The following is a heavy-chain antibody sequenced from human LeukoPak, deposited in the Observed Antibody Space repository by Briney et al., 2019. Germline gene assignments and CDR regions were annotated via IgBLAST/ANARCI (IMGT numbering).Heavy chain of an antibody. CDR1: EFTFNSYA. Sequence: GGSLRLSCAASEFTFNSYAMSWVRQAPGKGLEWVSTIAGSGGSTYYADSVKGRFTISRDNSNNALYLQMDSLRPEDTAVYYCAKSRSALVVRGVGPHSWGQGTLVTVSS. CDR3: AKSRSALVVRGVGPHS. D-gene: IGHD3-10*01. J-gene: IGHJ4*02. CDR2: IAGSGGST. V-gene: IGHV3-23*01.